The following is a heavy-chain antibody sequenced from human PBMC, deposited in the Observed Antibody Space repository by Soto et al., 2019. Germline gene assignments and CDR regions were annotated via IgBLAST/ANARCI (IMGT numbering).Heavy chain of an antibody. D-gene: IGHD3-22*01. Sequence: QVLLVQSGAEMKKPGSSMKVSCKASGGAFNNYAFSWLRQSPGQGLEWMGGIIPMFGTPKFAEKFQGRISITAYDSTITVYLELSGLRSGDTAIYYCAREMPPRRRPYYSETSVSFEYWGQGTLVTVSS. J-gene: IGHJ4*02. CDR1: GGAFNNYA. V-gene: IGHV1-69*01. CDR3: AREMPPRRRPYYSETSVSFEY. CDR2: IIPMFGTP.